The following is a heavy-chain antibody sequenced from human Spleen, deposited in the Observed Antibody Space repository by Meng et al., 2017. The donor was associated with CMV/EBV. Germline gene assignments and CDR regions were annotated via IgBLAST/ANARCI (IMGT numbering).Heavy chain of an antibody. D-gene: IGHD2-8*01. CDR3: ARGRLYSTAGFDL. J-gene: IGHJ2*01. V-gene: IGHV4-59*10. Sequence: QGQLQQWGAGLLKPSETLSLPCAVYGGSFSGYYWSWIRQPAGKGLEWIGRIYTSGSTNYNPSLKSRVTMSVDTSKNQFSLKLSSVTAADTAVYYCARGRLYSTAGFDLWGRGTLVTVSS. CDR1: GGSFSGYY. CDR2: IYTSGST.